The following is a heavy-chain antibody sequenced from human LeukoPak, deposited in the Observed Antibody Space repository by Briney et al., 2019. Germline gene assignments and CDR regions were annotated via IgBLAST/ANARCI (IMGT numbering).Heavy chain of an antibody. Sequence: GGSLRLSCATSGFTFSSYAMSWVRQAPGKGLEWVSAISGSGGSTYYADSVKGRFTISRDNSKNTLYLQMNSLRAEDTAVYYCAKVRAGIAAAGGVDFDYWGQGTLVTVSS. V-gene: IGHV3-23*01. J-gene: IGHJ4*02. CDR1: GFTFSSYA. CDR2: ISGSGGST. D-gene: IGHD6-13*01. CDR3: AKVRAGIAAAGGVDFDY.